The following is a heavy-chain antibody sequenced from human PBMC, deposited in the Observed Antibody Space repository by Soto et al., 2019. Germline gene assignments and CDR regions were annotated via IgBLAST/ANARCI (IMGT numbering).Heavy chain of an antibody. J-gene: IGHJ6*02. CDR3: ARRTLGWELLTPYYYYYGMDV. V-gene: IGHV1-69*06. CDR2: IIPIFGTA. D-gene: IGHD1-26*01. CDR1: RGTFSSYA. Sequence: SVKVSCKASRGTFSSYAISWVRQAPGQGLEWMGGIIPIFGTANYAQKFQGRVTITADKSTSTAYMELSSLRSEDTAVYYCARRTLGWELLTPYYYYYGMDVWGQGTTVSVSS.